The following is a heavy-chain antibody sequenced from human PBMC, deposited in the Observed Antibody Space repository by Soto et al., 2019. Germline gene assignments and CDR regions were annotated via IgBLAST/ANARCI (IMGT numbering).Heavy chain of an antibody. V-gene: IGHV1-69*02. CDR2: IIPILGIA. CDR3: ASGYYDFWSGQRPWHY. CDR1: GGTFSSYT. J-gene: IGHJ4*02. D-gene: IGHD3-3*01. Sequence: SVKVSCKASGGTFSSYTISWVRQAPGQGLEWMGRIIPILGIANYAQKFQGRVTITADKSTSTAYMELSSLRSEDTAVYYCASGYYDFWSGQRPWHYWGQGTLVTVSS.